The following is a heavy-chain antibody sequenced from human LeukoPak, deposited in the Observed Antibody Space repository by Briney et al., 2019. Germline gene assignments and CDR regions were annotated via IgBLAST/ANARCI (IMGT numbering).Heavy chain of an antibody. J-gene: IGHJ2*01. CDR2: ITGSGGST. CDR1: GFTFSNYA. D-gene: IGHD2-2*01. CDR3: AKVPAAMYWYFDL. V-gene: IGHV3-23*01. Sequence: GASLRLSCAASGFTFSNYAMSWVRQAPGKGLEWVSAITGSGGSTYYADSVKGRFTISRDNSKNTLYLQMNSLRAEDTAVYYCAKVPAAMYWYFDLWGRGTLVTVSS.